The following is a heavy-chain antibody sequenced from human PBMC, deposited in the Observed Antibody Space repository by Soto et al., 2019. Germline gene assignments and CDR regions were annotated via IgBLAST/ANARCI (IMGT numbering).Heavy chain of an antibody. CDR3: ASGRYNFYDTSFDY. D-gene: IGHD1-20*01. Sequence: SVRVSWKASEYTFTGHTRHWLCQAPGQRPEWMGWINVGNGNTKYSQKFQGRVTITRDTSATTAYMELSSLRSEDTAVYYCASGRYNFYDTSFDYWVQGTLVTVSS. J-gene: IGHJ4*02. CDR1: EYTFTGHT. V-gene: IGHV1-3*01. CDR2: INVGNGNT.